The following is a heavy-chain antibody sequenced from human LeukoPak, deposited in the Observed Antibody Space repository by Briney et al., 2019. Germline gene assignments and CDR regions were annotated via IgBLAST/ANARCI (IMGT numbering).Heavy chain of an antibody. V-gene: IGHV3-48*01. J-gene: IGHJ6*02. CDR1: GFTFSSYS. Sequence: GGSLRLSCAASGFTFSSYSMNWVRQAPGKGLEWVSYISSSSSTIYYADSVKGRFTISRDNAKNSLYLQMNSLRAEDTAVYYCARDALYCSGGTCYGMDVWGQGTTVTVSS. D-gene: IGHD2-15*01. CDR2: ISSSSSTI. CDR3: ARDALYCSGGTCYGMDV.